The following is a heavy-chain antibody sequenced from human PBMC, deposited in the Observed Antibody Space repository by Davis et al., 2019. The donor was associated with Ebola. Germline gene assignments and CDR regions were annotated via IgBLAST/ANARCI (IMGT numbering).Heavy chain of an antibody. Sequence: MPSETLSLTCTVSGGSISSSSYYWGWIRQPPGNGLEWTGSIYYSGSTYYNPSLKSRVTLSVDTSKNQFSLKLSSVTAADTAVYYCARGQRIAVAGTLTYYYYYGMDVWGQGTTVTVSS. D-gene: IGHD6-19*01. CDR3: ARGQRIAVAGTLTYYYYYGMDV. V-gene: IGHV4-39*01. CDR2: IYYSGST. CDR1: GGSISSSSYY. J-gene: IGHJ6*02.